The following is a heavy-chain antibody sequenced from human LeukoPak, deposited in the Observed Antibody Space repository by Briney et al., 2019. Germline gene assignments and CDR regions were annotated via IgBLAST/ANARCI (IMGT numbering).Heavy chain of an antibody. CDR2: ISRSGGSL. J-gene: IGHJ6*02. Sequence: GGSLRLSCAASGFPFRDYYMTWIRQAPGKGLEWISYISRSGGSLYYADSVEGRFTISRDNAKNSLFLQMNSLRVDDTAVYYCAREVVIFPDYYYYGMDVWGQGTTVTVSS. V-gene: IGHV3-11*01. CDR3: AREVVIFPDYYYYGMDV. CDR1: GFPFRDYY. D-gene: IGHD3-16*01.